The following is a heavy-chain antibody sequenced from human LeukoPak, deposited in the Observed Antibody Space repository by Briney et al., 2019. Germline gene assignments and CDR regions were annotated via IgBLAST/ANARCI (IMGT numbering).Heavy chain of an antibody. J-gene: IGHJ3*01. CDR3: ARAITYYYDSSAYSNDAFDV. Sequence: GGSLRLSCAASGFTFSSYSMNWVRQAPGKGLEWVSSISSSSIYKYYADSVKGRFTISRDNAKNSLYLQMNSLRAEDTAVYYCARAITYYYDSSAYSNDAFDVWGQGTMVTVSS. CDR2: ISSSSIYK. CDR1: GFTFSSYS. V-gene: IGHV3-21*01. D-gene: IGHD3-22*01.